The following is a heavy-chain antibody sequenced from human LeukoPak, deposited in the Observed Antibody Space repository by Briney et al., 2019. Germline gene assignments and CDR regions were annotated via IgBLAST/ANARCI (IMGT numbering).Heavy chain of an antibody. V-gene: IGHV3-7*03. CDR2: IKQDGSEK. J-gene: IGHJ4*02. CDR1: GFTFSRYW. Sequence: GGSLRLSCAASGFTFSRYWMSWVRQAPGKGPEWVANIKQDGSEKYYVDSVKGRFTISRDNSKNTLYLQINSLRAEDTAVYCCAKERGYSGDPQDFDYWGQGTLVTVSS. D-gene: IGHD4-17*01. CDR3: AKERGYSGDPQDFDY.